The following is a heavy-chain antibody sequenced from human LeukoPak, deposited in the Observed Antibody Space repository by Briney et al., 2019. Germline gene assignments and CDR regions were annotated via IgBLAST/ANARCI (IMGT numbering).Heavy chain of an antibody. CDR2: IYYSGST. Sequence: PSETLSLTCTVSGGSISSSSYYWGWIRQPPGKGLEWIGSIYYSGSTYYNPSLKSRVTISVDTSKNQFSLKLSSVTAADTAVYYCARDTPNLYDILTGYYQNNWFDPWGQGTLVTVSS. CDR3: ARDTPNLYDILTGYYQNNWFDP. CDR1: GGSISSSSYY. J-gene: IGHJ5*02. D-gene: IGHD3-9*01. V-gene: IGHV4-39*07.